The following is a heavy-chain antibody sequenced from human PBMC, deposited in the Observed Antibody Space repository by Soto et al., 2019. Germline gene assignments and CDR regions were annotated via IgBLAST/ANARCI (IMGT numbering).Heavy chain of an antibody. CDR3: VRGGVVVTALRFDY. D-gene: IGHD2-21*02. CDR2: VYYTGTT. CDR1: GDSINRGGYY. J-gene: IGHJ4*02. V-gene: IGHV4-31*03. Sequence: QVQLQESGPGLVKASQTLSVTCTVSGDSINRGGYYWIWIRQFPGKGLEWIGSVYYTGTTSYNPSLESRAAISVDTSMRHFSLKLSSVTAADTAVYYCVRGGVVVTALRFDYWGQGTLVTVSS.